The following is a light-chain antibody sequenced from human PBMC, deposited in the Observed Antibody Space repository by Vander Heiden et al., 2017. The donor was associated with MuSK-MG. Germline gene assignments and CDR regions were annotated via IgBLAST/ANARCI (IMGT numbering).Light chain of an antibody. CDR1: KSISSD. Sequence: DTQMTHSASSLSASVGDRVTITFRASKSISSDLDWYHQKPGKATKLLIYAAFSLHRGVPSRFSGSGSGTDFTLTISSLQPEDFATYYCQQSYSKPYTFGQGTNLEIK. J-gene: IGKJ2*01. CDR3: QQSYSKPYT. CDR2: AAF. V-gene: IGKV1-39*01.